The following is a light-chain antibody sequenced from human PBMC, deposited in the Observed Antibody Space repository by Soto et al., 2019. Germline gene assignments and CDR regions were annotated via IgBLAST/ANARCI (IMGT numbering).Light chain of an antibody. CDR1: QSVSSSY. J-gene: IGKJ3*01. V-gene: IGKV3-20*01. CDR3: QQYGSIPKT. CDR2: SAS. Sequence: EIVLTQSPGTLSLSPGERATLSCRASQSVSSSYLAWYQQKPGQAPRLLIYSASSRATGIPDRFSGSGSGTDFTLTISRLEPEDFAVYYCQQYGSIPKTFGPGTKVDIK.